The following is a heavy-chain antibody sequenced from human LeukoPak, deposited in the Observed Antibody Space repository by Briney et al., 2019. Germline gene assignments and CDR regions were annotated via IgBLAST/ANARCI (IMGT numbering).Heavy chain of an antibody. D-gene: IGHD3-22*01. CDR1: GFTFSK. Sequence: PGGSLRLSCAASGFTFSKMNWIRQPPGKGLEWIGYIYYSGSTNYNPSLKSRVTISVDTSKNQFSLKLSSVTAADTAVYYCARDTSGYNWFDPWGQGTLVTVSS. CDR3: ARDTSGYNWFDP. CDR2: IYYSGST. V-gene: IGHV4-59*01. J-gene: IGHJ5*02.